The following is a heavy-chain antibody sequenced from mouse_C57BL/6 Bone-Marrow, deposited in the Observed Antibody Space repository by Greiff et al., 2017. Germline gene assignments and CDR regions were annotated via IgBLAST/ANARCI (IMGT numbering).Heavy chain of an antibody. CDR2: IDPENGDT. Sequence: VQLKESGAELVRPGASVKLSCTASGFNIKDDYMHWVKQRPEQGLEWIGWIDPENGDTEYASKFQGKATITADTSSNTAYLQLSSLTSEDTAVYYCTTGLLRNWGKGTTLTVSS. CDR3: TTGLLRN. D-gene: IGHD1-1*01. J-gene: IGHJ2*01. CDR1: GFNIKDDY. V-gene: IGHV14-4*01.